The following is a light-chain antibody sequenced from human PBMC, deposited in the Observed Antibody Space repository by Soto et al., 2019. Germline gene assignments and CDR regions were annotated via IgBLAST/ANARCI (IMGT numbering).Light chain of an antibody. CDR3: QQFNDFPGT. CDR1: QAISSA. V-gene: IGKV1D-13*01. CDR2: DAS. J-gene: IGKJ2*01. Sequence: AIQLTQAPSSLSASVGDRVTISCRTSQAISSALAWYQQRPGKPPKLLLSDASSLESGVPSRFSGSGSGTGFTLTISSLQPEDFATYYCQQFNDFPGTFGQGTTREIK.